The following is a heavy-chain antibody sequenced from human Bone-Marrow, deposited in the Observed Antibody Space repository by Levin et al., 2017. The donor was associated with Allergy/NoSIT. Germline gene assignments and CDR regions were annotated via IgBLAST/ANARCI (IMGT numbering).Heavy chain of an antibody. CDR2: IDQNGDET. D-gene: IGHD6-25*01. V-gene: IGHV3-74*03. CDR1: GFTFSRYW. CDR3: AISAAAFES. J-gene: IGHJ4*02. Sequence: SCAASGFTFSRYWMHWVRQAPGEGPVWVSRIDQNGDETTYADSVEGRFTTSRDNAKNTLYLQMNSLRVEDTALYYCAISAAAFESWGQGTLVIVSS.